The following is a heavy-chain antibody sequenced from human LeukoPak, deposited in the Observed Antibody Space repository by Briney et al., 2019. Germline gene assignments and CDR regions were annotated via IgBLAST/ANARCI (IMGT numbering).Heavy chain of an antibody. D-gene: IGHD3-10*01. CDR2: IYPGDSDT. J-gene: IGHJ4*02. V-gene: IGHV5-51*01. CDR1: GYSFTSYW. CDR3: ARREFGMVRGVANSDY. Sequence: GESLKISCKGSGYSFTSYWIGWVRQMPGKGLEWMGIIYPGDSDTRYSPSLQGQVTISADKSICTAYLQWSSLKASDTAMYYCARREFGMVRGVANSDYWGQGTLVTVSS.